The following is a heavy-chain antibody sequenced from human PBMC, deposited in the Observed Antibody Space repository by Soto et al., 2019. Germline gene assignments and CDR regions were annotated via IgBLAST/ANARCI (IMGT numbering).Heavy chain of an antibody. CDR2: ISYDGSNK. J-gene: IGHJ4*02. V-gene: IGHV3-30*18. Sequence: GGSLRLSCAASGFTFSSYGMHWVRQAPGKGLEWVAVISYDGSNKYYADSVKGRFTISRDNSKNTLYLQMNSLRAEDTAVYYCAKEKYQLLSTDYWGQGTLVTVSS. D-gene: IGHD2-2*01. CDR1: GFTFSSYG. CDR3: AKEKYQLLSTDY.